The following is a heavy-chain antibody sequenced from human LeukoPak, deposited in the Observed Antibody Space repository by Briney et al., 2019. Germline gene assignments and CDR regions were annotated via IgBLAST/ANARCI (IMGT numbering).Heavy chain of an antibody. J-gene: IGHJ6*03. CDR1: GGSFSGYY. D-gene: IGHD6-6*01. CDR2: INHSGST. CDR3: ARAAARRRKYYYYYYMDV. Sequence: SETLSLTCAVYGGSFSGYYWSWIRQPPGKGLEWIGEINHSGSTNYNPSLKSRVTISVDTSKNQFSLKLSSVTAADTAVYYCARAAARRRKYYYYYYMDVWGKGTTVTVSS. V-gene: IGHV4-34*01.